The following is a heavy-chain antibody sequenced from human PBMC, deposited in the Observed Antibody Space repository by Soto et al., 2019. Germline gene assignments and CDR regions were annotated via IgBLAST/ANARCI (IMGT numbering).Heavy chain of an antibody. V-gene: IGHV3-33*01. CDR1: GFTFSYYG. CDR2: IWYDGSNK. Sequence: QVQLVESGGGVVQPGRSLRLSCAASGFTFSYYGMHWVRQAPGKGLEWVAVIWYDGSNKYYADSVKGRFTISRDNSKNTLYLQMNRLRAEDAAVYYCARDLETPFDYWGQGTLVTVSS. D-gene: IGHD1-1*01. J-gene: IGHJ4*02. CDR3: ARDLETPFDY.